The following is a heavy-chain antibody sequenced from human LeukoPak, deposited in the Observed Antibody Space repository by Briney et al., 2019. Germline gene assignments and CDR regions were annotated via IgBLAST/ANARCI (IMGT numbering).Heavy chain of an antibody. J-gene: IGHJ6*03. CDR2: IRYDGSNK. Sequence: GGSLRLSCGASGFTFSSYGMHWVRQAPGKGLEWVAFIRYDGSNKYYADSVKGRFTISRDSSKNTLYLQMNSLRAEDTAVYYCARGPILRHFDYYMDVWGKGTTVIISS. CDR3: ARGPILRHFDYYMDV. V-gene: IGHV3-30*02. D-gene: IGHD3-9*01. CDR1: GFTFSSYG.